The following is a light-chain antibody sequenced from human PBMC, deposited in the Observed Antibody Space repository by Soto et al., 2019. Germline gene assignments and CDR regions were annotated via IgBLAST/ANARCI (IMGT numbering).Light chain of an antibody. CDR3: HQYDDGPYT. CDR2: GAS. CDR1: QSVSSN. J-gene: IGKJ2*01. V-gene: IGKV3-15*01. Sequence: EIVMTQSPATLSVSPGERATLSCRASQSVSSNVAWYQQIPGQTPRLLIYGASTRATGIPVRFSGSGSGTEFTLTIRSLQSEDFAVYYCHQYDDGPYTFGQGTKVDIK.